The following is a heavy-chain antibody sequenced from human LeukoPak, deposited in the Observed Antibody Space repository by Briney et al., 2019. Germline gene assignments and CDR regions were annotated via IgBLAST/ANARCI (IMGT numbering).Heavy chain of an antibody. D-gene: IGHD6-13*01. V-gene: IGHV3-13*01. CDR3: ASSPAYSSSWYAIDN. Sequence: GGSLRLSCAASGFTFSNYDMHWVRQAAGNGLEWVSGIGTAGDTYYPASVKGRFTISRENAKNSLYLQMNSLSAGDTAVYYCASSPAYSSSWYAIDNWGQGTLVTVSS. CDR2: IGTAGDT. J-gene: IGHJ4*02. CDR1: GFTFSNYD.